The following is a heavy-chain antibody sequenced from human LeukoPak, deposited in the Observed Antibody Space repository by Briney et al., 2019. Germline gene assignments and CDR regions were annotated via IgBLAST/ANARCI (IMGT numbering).Heavy chain of an antibody. CDR2: IYYSGST. CDR1: GGSISSNSHF. CDR3: ARRIVERHTIEEDNWFDP. Sequence: SETLSLTCTVSGGSISSNSHFWDWIRQSPGKGLEWIGTIYYSGSTYYSPSLKSRVTISVDTSKNQFPLKLTSVTAADTAVYYCARRIVERHTIEEDNWFDPWGQGILVTVSS. D-gene: IGHD2-15*01. V-gene: IGHV4-39*01. J-gene: IGHJ5*02.